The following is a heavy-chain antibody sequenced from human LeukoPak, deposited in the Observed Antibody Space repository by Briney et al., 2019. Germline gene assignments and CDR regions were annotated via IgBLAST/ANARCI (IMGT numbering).Heavy chain of an antibody. J-gene: IGHJ4*02. Sequence: ASVKVSCKASGYIFTGYWIHWVRQAPGQGLEWMGFINANRGNTNYAQKFQGRVTMTRDTSITTAYMELSSLTADDTAVYYCAREMRPPTTTLVAYWGQGTQVTVSS. V-gene: IGHV1-2*02. D-gene: IGHD1-1*01. CDR1: GYIFTGYW. CDR3: AREMRPPTTTLVAY. CDR2: INANRGNT.